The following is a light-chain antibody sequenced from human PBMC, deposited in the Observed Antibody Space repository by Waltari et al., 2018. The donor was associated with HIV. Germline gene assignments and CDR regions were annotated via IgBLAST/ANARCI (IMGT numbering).Light chain of an antibody. CDR3: QSYDMSQSGSLV. V-gene: IGLV1-40*01. CDR2: CNH. J-gene: IGLJ2*01. CDR1: RSNIGAGFD. Sequence: QSVLTQPPSVSGAPGQRVTIACTGTRSNIGAGFDVHWYQQIPGNAPKLLICCNHLRPSGVPYRFSGSKSGTSASLAITGLQSEDEADYYCQSYDMSQSGSLVFGGGTKLTVL.